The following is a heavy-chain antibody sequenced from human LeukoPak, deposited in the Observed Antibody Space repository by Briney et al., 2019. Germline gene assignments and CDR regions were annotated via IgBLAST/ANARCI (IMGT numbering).Heavy chain of an antibody. CDR2: IYYSGST. J-gene: IGHJ4*02. Sequence: SETLSLTCTVSGGSISSYYWSWIRQPPGKGLEWIGYIYYSGSTNYNPSLKSRVTISVDTSKNQFSLKLSSVTAADTAVYYCARGSRGGLDYWGQGTLVAVSS. CDR3: ARGSRGGLDY. CDR1: GGSISSYY. V-gene: IGHV4-59*01. D-gene: IGHD3-3*01.